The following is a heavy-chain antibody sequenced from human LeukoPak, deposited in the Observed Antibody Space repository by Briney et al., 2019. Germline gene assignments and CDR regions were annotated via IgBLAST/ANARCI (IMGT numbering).Heavy chain of an antibody. CDR1: GFTFSSYS. CDR2: ITTRSAI. V-gene: IGHV3-48*01. Sequence: GGSLRLSCAASGFTFSSYSMNWVRQAPGKGLEWVSSITTRSAIYYADSVKGRFTISRDNAKDSLYLQMNSLRADDTAVYYCARVRGAGLQYYYMDVWGKGTTVTVSS. D-gene: IGHD4-11*01. J-gene: IGHJ6*03. CDR3: ARVRGAGLQYYYMDV.